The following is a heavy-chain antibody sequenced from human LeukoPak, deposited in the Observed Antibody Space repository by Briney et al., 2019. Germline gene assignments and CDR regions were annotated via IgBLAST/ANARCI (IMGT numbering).Heavy chain of an antibody. D-gene: IGHD2-2*02. J-gene: IGHJ5*02. CDR3: ARDDIVVVPAAIRGTYWFDP. CDR2: IYTSGST. CDR1: GGSISSYY. Sequence: PSETLSLTRTVSGGSISSYYWSWIQQPAGKGLEWIGRIYTSGSTNYNPSLKSRVTMSVDTSKNQFSLKLSSVTAADTAVYYCARDDIVVVPAAIRGTYWFDPWGQGTLVTVSS. V-gene: IGHV4-4*07.